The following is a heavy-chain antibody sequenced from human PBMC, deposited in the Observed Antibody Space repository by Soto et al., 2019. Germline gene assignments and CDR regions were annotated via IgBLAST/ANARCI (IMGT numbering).Heavy chain of an antibody. V-gene: IGHV3-33*01. CDR1: GFSLNNYG. CDR2: ISHDGNYK. Sequence: QVQLVESGGGVVQPGRSLRLSCAASGFSLNNYGMHWVRQAPGKGLEWVAVISHDGNYKDYADSVKGRFTISRDSSKSALYMQMDSLRAEDTAVYYCARDRNFVFDYWGQGTLVTVSS. CDR3: ARDRNFVFDY. D-gene: IGHD3-16*01. J-gene: IGHJ4*02.